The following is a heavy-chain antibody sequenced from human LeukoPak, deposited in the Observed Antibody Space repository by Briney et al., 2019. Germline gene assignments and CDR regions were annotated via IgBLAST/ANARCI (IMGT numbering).Heavy chain of an antibody. CDR3: ARQQRDALFGVVMGFGFDY. V-gene: IGHV4-30-2*02. Sequence: PSQTLSLTCTVSGGSISSGGYYWSWIRQPPGKGLEWIGYIYHSGSTYYNPSLKSRVTISVDRSKNQFSLNLNSVTAADTAVYYCARQQRDALFGVVMGFGFDYWGQGILVTVSS. CDR1: GGSISSGGYY. D-gene: IGHD3-3*01. CDR2: IYHSGST. J-gene: IGHJ4*02.